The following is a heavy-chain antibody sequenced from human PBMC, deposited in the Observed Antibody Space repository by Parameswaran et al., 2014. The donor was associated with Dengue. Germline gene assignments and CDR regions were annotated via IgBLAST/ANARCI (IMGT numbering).Heavy chain of an antibody. Sequence: ASETLSLTCTVSGGSISSGTYYWGWIRQPPGKGLEWIGRIYYSGSTYYNPSLKSRVTISVDTSKNQFSLKVSSVSAADTAVYYCARQKDFGVLMDWGQGTLVTVSS. V-gene: IGHV4-39*01. D-gene: IGHD3-3*01. CDR2: IYYSGST. J-gene: IGHJ4*02. CDR1: GGSISSGTYY. CDR3: ARQKDFGVLMD.